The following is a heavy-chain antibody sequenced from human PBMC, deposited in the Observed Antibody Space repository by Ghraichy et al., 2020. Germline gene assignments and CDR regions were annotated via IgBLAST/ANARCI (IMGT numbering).Heavy chain of an antibody. V-gene: IGHV4-38-2*01. Sequence: SETLSLTCAVSGYSISSGYYWGWIRQPPGKGLEWIGSIYHSGSIYYNPSLKSRVTISVDTSKNQFSLKLSSVTAADTAVYYCARSLPGGVTTFDYWGQGTVVTVSS. CDR2: IYHSGSI. J-gene: IGHJ4*02. CDR1: GYSISSGYY. CDR3: ARSLPGGVTTFDY. D-gene: IGHD3-16*01.